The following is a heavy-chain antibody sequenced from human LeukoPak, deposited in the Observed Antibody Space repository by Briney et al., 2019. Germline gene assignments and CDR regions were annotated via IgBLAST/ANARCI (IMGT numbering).Heavy chain of an antibody. J-gene: IGHJ4*02. CDR2: VYYSGST. Sequence: PSETLSLTCTVSGGSMRIYYWSWIRQPPGKGLEWIGYVYYSGSTNYNPSLKSRVTISVDTSKNQFSLKLSSVTAADTAVYYCGWGFSYSEIDYLGQRSLLTVSS. CDR1: GGSMRIYY. D-gene: IGHD5-18*01. V-gene: IGHV4-59*01. CDR3: GWGFSYSEIDY.